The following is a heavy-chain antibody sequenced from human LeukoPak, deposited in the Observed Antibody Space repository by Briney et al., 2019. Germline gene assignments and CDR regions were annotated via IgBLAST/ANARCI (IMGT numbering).Heavy chain of an antibody. CDR3: ARGVDIVVVVARGLNWFDP. CDR1: GGSFSGYY. CDR2: INHSGST. Sequence: SETLSLTCAVYGGSFSGYYWSWTRQPPGKGLEWIGEINHSGSTNYNPSLKSRVTISVDTSKNQFSLKLSSVTAADTAVYYCARGVDIVVVVARGLNWFDPWGQGTLVTVSS. J-gene: IGHJ5*02. D-gene: IGHD2-15*01. V-gene: IGHV4-34*01.